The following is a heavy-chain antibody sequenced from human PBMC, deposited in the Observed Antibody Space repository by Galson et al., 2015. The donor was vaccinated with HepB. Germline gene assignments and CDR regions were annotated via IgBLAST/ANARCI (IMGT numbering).Heavy chain of an antibody. V-gene: IGHV1-69*13. CDR2: IIPIFGTA. J-gene: IGHJ4*02. CDR1: GGTFSSYA. D-gene: IGHD2-21*02. Sequence: SVKVSCKASGGTFSSYAISWVRQAPGQGLEWMGGIIPIFGTANYAQKFQGRVTITADESTSTAYMELSSLRSEDTAVYYCARTGQRGVVVTATPFDYWGQGTLVTVSS. CDR3: ARTGQRGVVVTATPFDY.